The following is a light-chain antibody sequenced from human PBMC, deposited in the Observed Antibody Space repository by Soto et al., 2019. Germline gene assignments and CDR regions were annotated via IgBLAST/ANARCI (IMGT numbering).Light chain of an antibody. J-gene: IGKJ2*02. Sequence: DIQLTQSPSTLSASVGDRVTITCRASQSVTDWLAWYQQKPGKAPKLLIYDASSLQSGVPSRCSGSGSGTEFSLTISCLQPDDFATYYCQQDYRSCTFGQGAKVEIK. CDR1: QSVTDW. CDR2: DAS. CDR3: QQDYRSCT. V-gene: IGKV1-5*01.